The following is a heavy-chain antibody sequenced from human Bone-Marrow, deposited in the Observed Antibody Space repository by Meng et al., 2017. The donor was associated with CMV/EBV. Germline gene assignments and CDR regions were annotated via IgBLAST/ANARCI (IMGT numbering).Heavy chain of an antibody. CDR2: IRHDGSNK. J-gene: IGHJ6*02. CDR3: ARYGGIAATREYYYYGMDV. D-gene: IGHD2-15*01. CDR1: GFTFEHHG. V-gene: IGHV3-30*02. Sequence: GGSLRLSCAASGFTFEHHGMHWVRQAPGKGLEWVAFIRHDGSNKYYADSVKGRFTISRDNSKNTLYLQMNSLRAEDTAVYYCARYGGIAATREYYYYGMDVWGQGTTVTVSS.